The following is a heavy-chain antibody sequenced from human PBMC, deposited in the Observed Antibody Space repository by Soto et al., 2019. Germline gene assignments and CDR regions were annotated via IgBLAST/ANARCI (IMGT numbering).Heavy chain of an antibody. CDR2: IYYSGST. V-gene: IGHV4-28*01. CDR1: GYSISSSNW. J-gene: IGHJ6*03. Sequence: PSETLSLTCAVSGYSISSSNWWGWICQPPGKGLEWIGYIYYSGSTYYNPSLKSRVTMSVDTSKNQFSLKLSSVTAVDTAVYYCSITVRIIAACPFFPEPGYYCYMDVWGKGTTV. CDR3: SITVRIIAACPFFPEPGYYCYMDV. D-gene: IGHD6-6*01.